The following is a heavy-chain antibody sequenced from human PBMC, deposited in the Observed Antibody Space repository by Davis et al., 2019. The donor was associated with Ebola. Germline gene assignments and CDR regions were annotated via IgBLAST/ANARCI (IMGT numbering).Heavy chain of an antibody. Sequence: AASVKVSCKASGYTFTAYYMHWVRQAPGQGLEWMGRINPNSGAADYALRFQGRVTMTRDTSISTAYMEMSSLRSDDTAVYYCARDREAAAAGYYGMDVWGKGTAVTVSS. CDR3: ARDREAAAAGYYGMDV. CDR1: GYTFTAYY. D-gene: IGHD6-13*01. J-gene: IGHJ6*04. CDR2: INPNSGAA. V-gene: IGHV1-2*06.